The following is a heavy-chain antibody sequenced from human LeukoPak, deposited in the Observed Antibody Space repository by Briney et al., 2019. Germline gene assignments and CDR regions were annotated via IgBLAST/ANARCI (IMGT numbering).Heavy chain of an antibody. CDR3: AASTYGSGAYVGFDS. D-gene: IGHD3-10*01. J-gene: IGHJ4*02. CDR2: IYPGDSDT. CDR1: GYSFTSYW. Sequence: GESLKISCKGSGYSFTSYWIGWVRQMPGKGLEWMGIIYPGDSDTRYSPSFQGQVTISADRSVSTTYLQWSSLKASDTAIYYCAASTYGSGAYVGFDSWGQGTLVSVSS. V-gene: IGHV5-51*01.